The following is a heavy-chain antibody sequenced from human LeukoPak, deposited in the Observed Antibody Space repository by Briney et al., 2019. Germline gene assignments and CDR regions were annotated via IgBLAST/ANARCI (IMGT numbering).Heavy chain of an antibody. J-gene: IGHJ6*03. Sequence: SQSLSLTCAVYGGSFSGYYWSWIRQPPGNGLEWIVYINLSDSTNYNPYLKSRVNISVDTSKNQFSLKLSSVTAADTAVDYCASLVGRGWRRRSYYYFMDVWGEGTTVTFSS. D-gene: IGHD6-19*01. CDR3: ASLVGRGWRRRSYYYFMDV. CDR2: INLSDST. V-gene: IGHV4-34*01. CDR1: GGSFSGYY.